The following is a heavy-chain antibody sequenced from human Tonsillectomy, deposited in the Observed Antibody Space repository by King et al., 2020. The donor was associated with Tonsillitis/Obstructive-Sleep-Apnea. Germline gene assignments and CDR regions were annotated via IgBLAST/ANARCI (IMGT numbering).Heavy chain of an antibody. CDR3: ARDSSNPHSYFYYMDV. V-gene: IGHV1-2*06. Sequence: QLVQSGAEVKKPGASVKVSCKASGYTFTGYYLHWGRQAPVQGLEWMGRINPYSGGTNYAQKFQGRVTMTRDTSISTAYMELSRLRSDDTAVYYCARDSSNPHSYFYYMDVWGKGTTVTVSS. CDR2: INPYSGGT. CDR1: GYTFTGYY. D-gene: IGHD4-11*01. J-gene: IGHJ6*03.